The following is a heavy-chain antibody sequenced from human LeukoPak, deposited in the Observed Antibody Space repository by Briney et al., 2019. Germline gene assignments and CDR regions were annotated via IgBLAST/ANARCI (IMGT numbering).Heavy chain of an antibody. Sequence: KPSETLSLTCTVSGGSISSYYWSWIRQPAGKGLEWIGRIYTSGSTNYNPSLKSRVTMSVDTSKNQFSLKLSSVTAADTAVYYCARDGGKRSYRHFDYWGQGTLVTVSS. J-gene: IGHJ4*02. CDR3: ARDGGKRSYRHFDY. D-gene: IGHD1-26*01. CDR2: IYTSGST. CDR1: GGSISSYY. V-gene: IGHV4-4*07.